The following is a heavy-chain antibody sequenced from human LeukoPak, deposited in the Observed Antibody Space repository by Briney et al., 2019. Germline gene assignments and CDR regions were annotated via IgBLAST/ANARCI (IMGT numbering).Heavy chain of an antibody. D-gene: IGHD4-17*01. CDR2: ISAYNGNT. CDR3: ARDPPRGDYGDYTAFDI. J-gene: IGHJ3*02. V-gene: IGHV1-18*04. CDR1: GYTFTSYG. Sequence: ASVKVSCKASGYTFTSYGISWVRQAPGQGLEWMGWISAYNGNTNYAQKLQGRVTMTTDTSTSTDYMELRSLRSDDTAVYYGARDPPRGDYGDYTAFDIWGQGTMVTVSS.